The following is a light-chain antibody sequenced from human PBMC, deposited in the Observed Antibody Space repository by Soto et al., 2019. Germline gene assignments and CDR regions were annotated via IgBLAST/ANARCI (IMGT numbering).Light chain of an antibody. CDR2: DVS. CDR3: SSYTITSTRV. Sequence: SALTQPASLYGAPGQSITISRPGSRSDVGGYNYVSWYQQHPGKAPKVMIYDVSNRPSGVSNRFSGSKSGNTASLTISGLQAEDEADYYCSSYTITSTRVFGTGTKVTVL. CDR1: RSDVGGYNY. V-gene: IGLV2-14*01. J-gene: IGLJ1*01.